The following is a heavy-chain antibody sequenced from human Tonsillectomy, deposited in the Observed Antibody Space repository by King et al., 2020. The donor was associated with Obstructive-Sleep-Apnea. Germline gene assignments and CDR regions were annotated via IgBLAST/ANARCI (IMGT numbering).Heavy chain of an antibody. CDR2: ISSSSSYM. CDR1: GFTFSSYS. Sequence: VQLVESGGGLVKPGGSLRLSCAASGFTFSSYSMNWVRQAPGKGLEWVSSISSSSSYMYYADSMKGRFTISRDNAKNSLYLQMNSLRAEDTAVYYCARDNAQGFSYDYGRGFDYWGQGTLVTVSS. CDR3: ARDNAQGFSYDYGRGFDY. D-gene: IGHD3-16*01. J-gene: IGHJ4*02. V-gene: IGHV3-21*01.